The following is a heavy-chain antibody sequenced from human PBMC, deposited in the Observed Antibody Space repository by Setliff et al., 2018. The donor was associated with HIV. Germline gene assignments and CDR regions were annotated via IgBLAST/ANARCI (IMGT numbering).Heavy chain of an antibody. J-gene: IGHJ4*02. V-gene: IGHV3-11*01. Sequence: GGSLRLSCAASGFTFRNYYMSWIRQTPGKGLEWVSFVTGDGRTKKDADSVRGRFTISRDNAKSSLYLQMSSLRAEDTVVYYCVKGYTSTWGPFDYWVQGTLVTVS. D-gene: IGHD6-13*01. CDR1: GFTFRNYY. CDR2: VTGDGRTK. CDR3: VKGYTSTWGPFDY.